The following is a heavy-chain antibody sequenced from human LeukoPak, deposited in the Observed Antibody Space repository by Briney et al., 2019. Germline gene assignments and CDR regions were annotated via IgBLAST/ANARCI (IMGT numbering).Heavy chain of an antibody. CDR3: ARAAVRYDILTRHYYYYYMDV. D-gene: IGHD3-9*01. CDR1: GYTFTGYY. J-gene: IGHJ6*03. CDR2: INPNGGGT. Sequence: ASVSVSCTASGYTFTGYYMHWVRQAPGQGLEWMGWINPNGGGTNYAQKFQGRVTMTRDTSISTAYMELSRLRSDDTAVYYCARAAVRYDILTRHYYYYYMDVWGKGTTVTISS. V-gene: IGHV1-2*02.